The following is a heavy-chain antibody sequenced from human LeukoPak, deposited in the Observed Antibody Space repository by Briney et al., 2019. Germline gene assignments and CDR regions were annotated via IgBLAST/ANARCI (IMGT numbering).Heavy chain of an antibody. CDR2: IYPGDSDT. CDR3: ARPSEDYYYYGMDV. CDR1: GYSFTSYW. J-gene: IGHJ6*02. Sequence: GESLKISCKGSGYSFTSYWIGWGRQMPGKGLEWMGIIYPGDSDTRYSPSFQGQGTIAADKSTSTAYLQWSSLKASDTAMYYCARPSEDYYYYGMDVWGQGTTVIVSS. V-gene: IGHV5-51*01.